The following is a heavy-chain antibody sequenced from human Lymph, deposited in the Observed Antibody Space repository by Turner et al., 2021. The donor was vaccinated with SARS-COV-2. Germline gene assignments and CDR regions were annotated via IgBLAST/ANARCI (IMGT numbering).Heavy chain of an antibody. CDR3: ARERVGASIDPAWFDP. V-gene: IGHV4-59*08. CDR2: IYYSGST. J-gene: IGHJ5*02. D-gene: IGHD1-26*01. Sequence: VQLQESGPGLVKPSETLSLTCTVSGDSISSYYWSWIRQPPGNGLESIGYIYYSGSTNYDTSLKSGVTISVDTSKNYVTAEDTAVYYCARERVGASIDPAWFDPWGQGTLVTVSS. CDR1: GDSISSYY.